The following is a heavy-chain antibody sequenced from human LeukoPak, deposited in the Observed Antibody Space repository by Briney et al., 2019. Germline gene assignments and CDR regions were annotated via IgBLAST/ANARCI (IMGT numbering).Heavy chain of an antibody. D-gene: IGHD5-18*01. CDR2: IYSGGST. J-gene: IGHJ4*02. Sequence: PGGSLRLSCAASGFTVSSNYMSWVRQAPGKGLEWVSVIYSGGSTYYADSVKGRFTISRDNSKNTLYLQMNSLRAEDTAVYYCARDPSPLTAMGNYWGQGTLVTASS. CDR3: ARDPSPLTAMGNY. CDR1: GFTVSSNY. V-gene: IGHV3-66*01.